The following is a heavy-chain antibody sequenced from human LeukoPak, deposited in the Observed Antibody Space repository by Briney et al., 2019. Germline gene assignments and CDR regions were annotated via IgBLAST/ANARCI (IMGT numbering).Heavy chain of an antibody. CDR1: VYTFTCYY. CDR2: INPNSGGT. J-gene: IGHJ4*02. V-gene: IGHV1-2*02. CDR3: RTGRYSCYGDYIDY. Sequence: GASVKVSCKASVYTFTCYYMHWGRLAPGQGLEWMGWINPNSGGTNYAQKFQGRVTMTRDTSISTAYMELRRLRSDDTAVYYCRTGRYSCYGDYIDYWGQGTLVTVSS. D-gene: IGHD4-17*01.